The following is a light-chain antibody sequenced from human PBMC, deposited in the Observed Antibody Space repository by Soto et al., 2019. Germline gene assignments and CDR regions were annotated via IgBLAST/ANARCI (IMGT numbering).Light chain of an antibody. CDR2: GAS. CDR3: QQYGSSPYT. J-gene: IGKJ2*01. Sequence: EIVLMQSPGSLSLSPGERATLSCRASQSVSSSYLAWYQQKPGQAPRLLIYGASSRSTGIPHRFSGSGSGTDFSVTISRLEPEDFAVYYCQQYGSSPYTFGHGTKLETK. V-gene: IGKV3-20*01. CDR1: QSVSSSY.